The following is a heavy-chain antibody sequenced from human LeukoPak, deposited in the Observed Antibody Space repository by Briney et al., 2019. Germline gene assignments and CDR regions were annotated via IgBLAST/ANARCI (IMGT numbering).Heavy chain of an antibody. D-gene: IGHD6-19*01. J-gene: IGHJ4*02. CDR1: GFTFSSYG. V-gene: IGHV3-30*02. CDR2: IRYDGSNK. Sequence: GGSLRLSCAASGFTFSSYGMHWVRQAPGKGLEWVAFIRYDGSNKYYADSVKGRFTISRDNSKNTLYLQMNSLRAEDTAVYYCAKDCAMLQWLSLDYWGQGTLVTVSS. CDR3: AKDCAMLQWLSLDY.